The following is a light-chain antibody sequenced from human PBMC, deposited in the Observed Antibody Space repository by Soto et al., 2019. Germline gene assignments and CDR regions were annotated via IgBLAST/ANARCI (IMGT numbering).Light chain of an antibody. V-gene: IGLV2-23*01. J-gene: IGLJ2*01. CDR2: EGS. Sequence: QSVLTQPASVSGSPGQSITISCTGTSSDVGSYNLVSWYQQHPGKAPKLMIYEGSKRPSGVSNPFSGSKSGNTASLTISGHQADDDPHYYCCSYAGSSTDVVFGGGTKLTVL. CDR3: CSYAGSSTDVV. CDR1: SSDVGSYNL.